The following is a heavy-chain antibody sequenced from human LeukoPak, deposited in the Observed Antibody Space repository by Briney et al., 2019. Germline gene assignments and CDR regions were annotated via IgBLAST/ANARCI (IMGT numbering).Heavy chain of an antibody. Sequence: GGSLRLSCAASGFTFSSYAMSWVRQAPGKGLEWASAISGSGGSTYYADSVKGRFTISRDNSKNTLYLQMNSLRAEDTAVYYCAKHRGPMVNLDLDYWGQGTLVTVSS. V-gene: IGHV3-23*01. CDR1: GFTFSSYA. D-gene: IGHD3-10*01. J-gene: IGHJ4*02. CDR2: ISGSGGST. CDR3: AKHRGPMVNLDLDY.